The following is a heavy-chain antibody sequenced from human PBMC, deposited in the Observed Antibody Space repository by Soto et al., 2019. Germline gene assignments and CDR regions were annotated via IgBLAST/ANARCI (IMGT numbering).Heavy chain of an antibody. V-gene: IGHV1-3*01. CDR3: ARVSYCSSTSCYTTFDY. CDR2: INAGNGNT. J-gene: IGHJ4*02. D-gene: IGHD2-2*02. CDR1: GYTFTSYA. Sequence: ASVKVSCKASGYTFTSYAMHWVRQAPGQRLEWMGWINAGNGNTKYSQKFQGRVTITRDTSASTAYMELSSLGSEDTAVYYCARVSYCSSTSCYTTFDYWGQGTLVTVSS.